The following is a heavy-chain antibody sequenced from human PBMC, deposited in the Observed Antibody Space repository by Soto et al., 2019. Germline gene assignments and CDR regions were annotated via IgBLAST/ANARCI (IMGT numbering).Heavy chain of an antibody. D-gene: IGHD1-1*01. CDR2: INPNNGNT. CDR1: GYTFTGHY. J-gene: IGHJ4*02. CDR3: ARDGRYAPNWIHDY. Sequence: ASVKVSCKASGYTFTGHYMHWVRQAPGQGLEWMGWINPNNGNTNYAQKLQGRVTMTTDTSTSTAYMELRSLRSDDTAVYYCARDGRYAPNWIHDYWGQGTLVTVSS. V-gene: IGHV1-18*04.